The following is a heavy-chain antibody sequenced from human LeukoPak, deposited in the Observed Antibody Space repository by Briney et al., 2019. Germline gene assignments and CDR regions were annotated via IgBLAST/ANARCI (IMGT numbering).Heavy chain of an antibody. CDR3: AGSYYYDSSGYRTGGFDY. D-gene: IGHD3-22*01. CDR1: GYTFTSYG. V-gene: IGHV1-18*01. CDR2: ISAYNGDT. J-gene: IGHJ4*02. Sequence: GASVKVSCKASGYTFTSYGITWVRQAPGQGLEWMGWISAYNGDTSYAQKFQGRVTMTRDTSTSTVYMELSSLRSEDTAVYYCAGSYYYDSSGYRTGGFDYWGQGTLVTVSS.